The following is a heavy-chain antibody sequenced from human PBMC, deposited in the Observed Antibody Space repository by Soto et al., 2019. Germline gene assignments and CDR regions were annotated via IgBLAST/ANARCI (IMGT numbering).Heavy chain of an antibody. CDR3: ARDSAEAGTAAIDH. J-gene: IGHJ4*02. CDR1: GFTFINYN. V-gene: IGHV3-21*01. D-gene: IGHD6-19*01. Sequence: GGSLILSCAASGFTFINYNMNWVRQAPGKGLEWVSSISSSSSYIYYADSVKGRFTISRDNAKNSLYLQMNSLRAEDTAVYYCARDSAEAGTAAIDHWGQGTLVTVSS. CDR2: ISSSSSYI.